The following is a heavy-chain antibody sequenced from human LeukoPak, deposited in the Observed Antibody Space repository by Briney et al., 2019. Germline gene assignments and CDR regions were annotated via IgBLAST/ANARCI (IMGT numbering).Heavy chain of an antibody. CDR1: GDSVSSNSAA. J-gene: IGHJ4*02. CDR2: TCYRSKWYN. CDR3: AGVSYHSSGYYYEQFDY. D-gene: IGHD3-22*01. V-gene: IGHV6-1*01. Sequence: SQTLSLTCAISGDSVSSNSAAWNWIRQSPSRGLEWLGRTCYRSKWYNDYAVSVKSRITIIPDTSKNQFTLQLKAVTPEDTAVYYCAGVSYHSSGYYYEQFDYRGQGTLVTVSS.